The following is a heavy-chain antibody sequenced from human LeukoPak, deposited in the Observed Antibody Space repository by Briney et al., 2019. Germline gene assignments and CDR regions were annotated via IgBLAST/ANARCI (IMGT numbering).Heavy chain of an antibody. CDR1: GFTFSSYE. Sequence: GGSLTLSCPASGFTFSSYEMNWPRQAPGKGLAWVSYISSGSTIYDPHSVKGRFTISRDNAKNSLYLQMNSLRAEDTAVYNGARESIAVAGAPFDYGGQGTLVTVS. CDR2: ISSGSTI. CDR3: ARESIAVAGAPFDY. J-gene: IGHJ4*02. D-gene: IGHD6-19*01. V-gene: IGHV3-48*03.